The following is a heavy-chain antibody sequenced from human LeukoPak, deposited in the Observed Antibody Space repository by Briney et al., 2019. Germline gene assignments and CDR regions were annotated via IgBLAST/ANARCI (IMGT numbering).Heavy chain of an antibody. Sequence: QPGGSLSLSCAASGFTFNNYEMNWVRQAPGKGLEWISYISSSGRTIFYADSVKGRFTISRDNARNSLYLQMNSLRAEDTAVYYCAREGTVGYYFDYWGQGTLVTVSS. D-gene: IGHD1-1*01. CDR3: AREGTVGYYFDY. CDR2: ISSSGRTI. CDR1: GFTFNNYE. V-gene: IGHV3-48*03. J-gene: IGHJ4*02.